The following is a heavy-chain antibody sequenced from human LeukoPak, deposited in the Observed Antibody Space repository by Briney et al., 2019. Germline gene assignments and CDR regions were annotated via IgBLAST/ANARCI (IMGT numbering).Heavy chain of an antibody. CDR1: GFTFSSYS. D-gene: IGHD6-19*01. J-gene: IGHJ4*02. CDR2: ISSSSSYI. Sequence: KPGGFLRLSCAASGFTFSSYSMNWVRQAPGKGLEWVSSISSSSSYIYYADSVKGRFTISRDNAKNSLYLQMNSLRAEDTAVYYCSGWSPNFFDYWGQGALVTVSS. CDR3: SGWSPNFFDY. V-gene: IGHV3-21*01.